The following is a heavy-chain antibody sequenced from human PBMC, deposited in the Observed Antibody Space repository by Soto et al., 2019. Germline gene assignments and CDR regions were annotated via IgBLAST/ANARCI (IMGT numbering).Heavy chain of an antibody. CDR2: ISYPGRA. D-gene: IGHD5-12*01. CDR3: ASRSYAGYDYAY. V-gene: IGHV4-39*01. J-gene: IGHJ4*01. CDR1: GDSVGRSNYY. Sequence: PSETLSLTCTVSGDSVGRSNYYWGWIRQPPGKGLEWIGSISYPGRANYNASLKSRATISIDTSRNQFSLQLNSVTAADTAVYFCASRSYAGYDYAYWGHGTLVTVSS.